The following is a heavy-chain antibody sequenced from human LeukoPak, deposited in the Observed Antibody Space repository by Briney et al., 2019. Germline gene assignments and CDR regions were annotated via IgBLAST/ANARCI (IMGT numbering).Heavy chain of an antibody. CDR3: ARDKGCSGSACYGDF. CDR2: ISGSGDST. D-gene: IGHD2-2*01. J-gene: IGHJ4*02. Sequence: GGSLRLSCAASGFTFSSYAMSWVRQAPGKGLEWVSAISGSGDSTYYGDSVKGRFTISRDNSKNTLYLQMNSLRAEDTAVYYCARDKGCSGSACYGDFWGQGTLVTVSS. V-gene: IGHV3-23*01. CDR1: GFTFSSYA.